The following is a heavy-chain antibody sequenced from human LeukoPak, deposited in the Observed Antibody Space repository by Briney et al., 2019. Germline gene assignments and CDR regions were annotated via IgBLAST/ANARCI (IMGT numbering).Heavy chain of an antibody. V-gene: IGHV4-59*01. D-gene: IGHD1-26*01. CDR2: IYYSGST. Sequence: KPSETLSLTCTVSGGSISSYYWSWIRQPPGKGLEWIGYIYYSGSTNYNPSLKSRVTISVDTSKNQFSLKLSSVTAADTAVYYCASDSAPSGSYYADYYFDYWGQGTLVTVSS. J-gene: IGHJ4*02. CDR3: ASDSAPSGSYYADYYFDY. CDR1: GGSISSYY.